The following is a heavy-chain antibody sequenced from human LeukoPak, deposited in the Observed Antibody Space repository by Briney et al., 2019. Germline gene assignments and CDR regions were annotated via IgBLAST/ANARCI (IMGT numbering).Heavy chain of an antibody. V-gene: IGHV3-48*01. CDR3: AMGDSSGYHDY. CDR1: GFTFSSYS. D-gene: IGHD3-22*01. Sequence: GGSLRLSCAASGFTFSSYSMTWVRQAPGKGLEWVSYISSSSSTIYYADSVKGRFTISRDNAKNSLYLQMNSLRAEDTAVYYCAMGDSSGYHDYWGQGTLVTVSS. CDR2: ISSSSSTI. J-gene: IGHJ4*02.